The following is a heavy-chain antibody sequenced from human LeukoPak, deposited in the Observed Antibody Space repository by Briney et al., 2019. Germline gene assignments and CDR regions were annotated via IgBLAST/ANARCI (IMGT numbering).Heavy chain of an antibody. J-gene: IGHJ4*02. CDR1: GYTFTSYA. V-gene: IGHV1-3*01. CDR2: INAGNGNT. Sequence: ASVKVSCKASGYTFTSYAMHWVRQAPGQRLEWMGWINAGNGNTKYSQKFQGRVTITRDTSASTAYMELSSLRSEDTAVYYCAESRDGYNNFDYWGQGTLVTVSS. D-gene: IGHD5-24*01. CDR3: AESRDGYNNFDY.